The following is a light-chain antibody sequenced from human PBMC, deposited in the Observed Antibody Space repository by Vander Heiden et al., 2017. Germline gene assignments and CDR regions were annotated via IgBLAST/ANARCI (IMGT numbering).Light chain of an antibody. Sequence: SSELLPVPALSVALGQTVTITCQGDTLRTYYVSGFQQKPGQAPRLVMYGKNKRPAGIPERFSGSISGNTVSLTITGAQAEDEADYYCNSRDSSGNGYVFGAATKVTVL. J-gene: IGLJ1*01. CDR1: TLRTYY. V-gene: IGLV3-19*01. CDR3: NSRDSSGNGYV. CDR2: GKN.